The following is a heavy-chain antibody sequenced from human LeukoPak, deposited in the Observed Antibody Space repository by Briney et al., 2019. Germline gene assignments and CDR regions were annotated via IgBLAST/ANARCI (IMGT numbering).Heavy chain of an antibody. V-gene: IGHV4-4*07. CDR3: ARGDCSGGSCPGDYYYYGMDV. CDR1: GGSISSYY. D-gene: IGHD2-15*01. Sequence: SETLSLTCTVSGGSISSYYWSWIRQPAGKGLEWIGRIYTSGRTNYNPSLKSRVTMSVDTSKNQFSLKLSSVTAADTAVYYCARGDCSGGSCPGDYYYYGMDVWGQGTTVTVSS. J-gene: IGHJ6*02. CDR2: IYTSGRT.